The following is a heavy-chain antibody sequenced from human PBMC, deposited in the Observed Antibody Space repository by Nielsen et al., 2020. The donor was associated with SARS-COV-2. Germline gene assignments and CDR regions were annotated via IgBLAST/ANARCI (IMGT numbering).Heavy chain of an antibody. CDR2: ISYDGSNT. D-gene: IGHD1-26*01. J-gene: IGHJ6*02. CDR1: GFTFSTYG. V-gene: IGHV3-30*18. CDR3: AKSLLVGGFPGYGMDV. Sequence: GESLKISCSASGFTFSTYGMHWVRQAPGKGLEWVAVISYDGSNTYYAVKGRFTISRDNSKNTLDLQMNGLRAEDTAVYYCAKSLLVGGFPGYGMDVWGQGTMVTVS.